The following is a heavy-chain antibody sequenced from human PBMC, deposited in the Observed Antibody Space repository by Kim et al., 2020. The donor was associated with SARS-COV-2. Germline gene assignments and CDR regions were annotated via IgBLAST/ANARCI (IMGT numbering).Heavy chain of an antibody. Sequence: ASVKVSCKASGYTFTSYGISWVRQAPGQGLEWMGWISAYNGNTNYAQKLQGRVTMTTDTSTSTAYMELRSLRSDDTAVYYCARDRQQWLALAGMDVWGQGTTVTVSS. CDR3: ARDRQQWLALAGMDV. V-gene: IGHV1-18*01. J-gene: IGHJ6*02. D-gene: IGHD6-19*01. CDR1: GYTFTSYG. CDR2: ISAYNGNT.